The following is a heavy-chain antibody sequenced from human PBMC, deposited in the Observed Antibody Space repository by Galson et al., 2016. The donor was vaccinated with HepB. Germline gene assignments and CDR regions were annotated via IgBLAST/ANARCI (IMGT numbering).Heavy chain of an antibody. CDR3: ARVGIGSSWYFDY. D-gene: IGHD6-13*01. CDR1: GFTFSRYW. CDR2: IKEDGSAQ. J-gene: IGHJ4*02. Sequence: SLRLSCAASGFTFSRYWMTWVRQAPGKGLEWVANIKEDGSAQYYVDSVKGRFTISRDNAKKSLYLQMNSLRAEDTAVYYCARVGIGSSWYFDYWGQGTLVTVSS. V-gene: IGHV3-7*01.